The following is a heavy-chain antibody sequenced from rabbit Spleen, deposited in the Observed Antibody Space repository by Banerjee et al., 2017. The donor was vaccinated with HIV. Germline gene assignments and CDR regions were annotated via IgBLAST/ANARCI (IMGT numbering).Heavy chain of an antibody. CDR3: ARDLPTVIGWNLNL. J-gene: IGHJ4*01. CDR2: INNYTGKS. V-gene: IGHV1S45*01. D-gene: IGHD2-1*01. CDR1: GFSFNSGYD. Sequence: QEQLVESGGGLVKPGASLTLTCKASGFSFNSGYDMCWVRQAPGKGLEWIACINNYTGKSVYASWAKGRFTISKTSSTTVTLQMTSLTAADTATYFCARDLPTVIGWNLNLWGQGPLVTVS.